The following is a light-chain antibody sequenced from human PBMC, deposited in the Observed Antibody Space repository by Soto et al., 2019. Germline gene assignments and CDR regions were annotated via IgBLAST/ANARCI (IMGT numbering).Light chain of an antibody. J-gene: IGKJ4*01. CDR3: QQANTFALT. CDR2: SAS. Sequence: DIQMTQSPSSVSASVGDRVTITCRASQGINKWLAWYQQKPGTAPKLLIYSASSLHSGVPSRFSGSGSGTDFTLTISSLQPEDFATYYCQQANTFALTFGGGTKVEI. CDR1: QGINKW. V-gene: IGKV1-12*01.